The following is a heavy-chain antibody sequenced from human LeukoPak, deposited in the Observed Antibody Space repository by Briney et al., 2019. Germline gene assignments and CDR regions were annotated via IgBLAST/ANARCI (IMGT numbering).Heavy chain of an antibody. D-gene: IGHD5-24*01. J-gene: IGHJ4*02. Sequence: PGGSLRLSCAASGFTFSSNYMSWVRQAPGKGLEWVSVIYSGGSTYYADSVKGRFTISRDNSKNTLYLQMNSLRAEDTAVYYCARVVVRDGYNRYSYYFDYWGQGTLVTVSS. CDR2: IYSGGST. CDR3: ARVVVRDGYNRYSYYFDY. V-gene: IGHV3-53*01. CDR1: GFTFSSNY.